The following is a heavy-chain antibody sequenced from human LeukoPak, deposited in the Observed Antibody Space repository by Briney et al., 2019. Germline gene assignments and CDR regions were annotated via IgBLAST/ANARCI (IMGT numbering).Heavy chain of an antibody. Sequence: ETLSLTCAVYGGSFSGYYWSWIRQPPGKGLEWIGEINHSGSTNYNPSLKSRVTISVDTSKNQFSLKLSSVTAADTAVYYCAREVSGWPHFDYWGQGTLVTVSS. CDR3: AREVSGWPHFDY. CDR2: INHSGST. J-gene: IGHJ4*02. V-gene: IGHV4-34*01. CDR1: GGSFSGYY. D-gene: IGHD3-10*01.